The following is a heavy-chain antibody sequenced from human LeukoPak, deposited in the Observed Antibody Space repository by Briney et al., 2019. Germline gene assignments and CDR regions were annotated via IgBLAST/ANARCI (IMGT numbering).Heavy chain of an antibody. V-gene: IGHV4-38-2*01. J-gene: IGHJ4*02. CDR3: ARHAHYDFWSGYFLYYFDY. D-gene: IGHD3-3*01. CDR1: GYSISSGYY. CDR2: IYHSGST. Sequence: SETLSLTCAVSGYSISSGYYWGWIRQPPGKGLEWIVSIYHSGSTYYNPSLKSRVTISVDTSKNQFSLKLSSVTAADTAVYYCARHAHYDFWSGYFLYYFDYWGQGTLVTVSS.